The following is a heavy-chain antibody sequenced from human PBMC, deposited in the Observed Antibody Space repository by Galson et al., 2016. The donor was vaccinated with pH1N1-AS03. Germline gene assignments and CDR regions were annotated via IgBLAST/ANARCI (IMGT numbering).Heavy chain of an antibody. D-gene: IGHD4-17*01. J-gene: IGHJ4*02. Sequence: SLRLSCAASGFTFSTYTMKWVRQAPGKGLEWVSSISYSSTYIHYAGSVKGRYTISRDNAKNSLYLQMNDLRADGTALYSCVRLVDYGAPETTDYWGQGTLATVSS. CDR3: VRLVDYGAPETTDY. V-gene: IGHV3-21*01. CDR2: ISYSSTYI. CDR1: GFTFSTYT.